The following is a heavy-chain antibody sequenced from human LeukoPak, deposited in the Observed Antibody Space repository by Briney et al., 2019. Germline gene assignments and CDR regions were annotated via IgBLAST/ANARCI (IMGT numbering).Heavy chain of an antibody. D-gene: IGHD6-13*01. J-gene: IGHJ4*02. CDR2: IYYSGST. CDR3: ARLSAAGTSLDY. V-gene: IGHV4-59*08. CDR1: GGSISSYY. Sequence: PSETLSHTCTVSGGSISSYYWSWIRRPPGKGLEWIGYIYYSGSTNYNPSLKSRVTISVDTSKNQFSLKLSSVTAADTAVYYCARLSAAGTSLDYWGQGTLVTVSS.